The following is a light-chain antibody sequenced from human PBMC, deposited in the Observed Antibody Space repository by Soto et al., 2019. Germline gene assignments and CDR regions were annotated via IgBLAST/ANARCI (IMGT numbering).Light chain of an antibody. CDR2: SNN. J-gene: IGLJ1*01. V-gene: IGLV1-47*02. CDR3: AAWDDSLSGYV. CDR1: SSNIGSNY. Sequence: QSLLTLPPCASGTPGQRFSIACSGSSSNIGSNYVYWYQQLPGTAPKLLIYSNNQRPSGVPDRFSGSKYGTSASLAISGLRSEDEADYYCAAWDDSLSGYVFGTGTKVTVL.